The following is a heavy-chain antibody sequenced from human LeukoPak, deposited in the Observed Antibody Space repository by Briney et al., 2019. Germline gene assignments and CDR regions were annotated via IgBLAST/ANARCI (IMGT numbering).Heavy chain of an antibody. J-gene: IGHJ4*02. CDR2: ISYDGSNK. Sequence: PGGSLRLSCAASGFTFSSYVMHWVRQAPGKGLEWVAVISYDGSNKYYADSVKGRFTISRDNSKNTLYLQMNSLRAEDTAVYYCARDLYPWELDNDSSGYYYFDYWGQGTLVTVSS. V-gene: IGHV3-30-3*01. CDR3: ARDLYPWELDNDSSGYYYFDY. D-gene: IGHD3-22*01. CDR1: GFTFSSYV.